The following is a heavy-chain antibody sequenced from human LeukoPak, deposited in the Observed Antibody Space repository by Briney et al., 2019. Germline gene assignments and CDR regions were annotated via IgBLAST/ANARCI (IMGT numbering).Heavy chain of an antibody. J-gene: IGHJ4*02. Sequence: PGGSLRLSCAASGFTLSSYWMHWVRQAPGKGLVWVSRINSDGSTTNYADSVKGRFTISRDNAKNSLFLQMNSLRAEDTAVYYCARVAEAAAFDYWGQGTLVTVSS. CDR1: GFTLSSYW. CDR2: INSDGSTT. D-gene: IGHD6-13*01. CDR3: ARVAEAAAFDY. V-gene: IGHV3-74*01.